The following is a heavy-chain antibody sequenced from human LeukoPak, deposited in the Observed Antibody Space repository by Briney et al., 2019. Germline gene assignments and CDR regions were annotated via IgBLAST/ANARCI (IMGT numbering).Heavy chain of an antibody. Sequence: AESLKLSCKGSANSFTGSWIAWVRQKPGKGLEWTGIIYPGYSDTRYSPSFQGQVTISADKSITAAFLQWSSLKASDTAMYYCARRLVGQEWVHIWGQGTMVTVSS. CDR1: ANSFTGSW. J-gene: IGHJ3*02. D-gene: IGHD3-3*01. CDR2: IYPGYSDT. CDR3: ARRLVGQEWVHI. V-gene: IGHV5-51*01.